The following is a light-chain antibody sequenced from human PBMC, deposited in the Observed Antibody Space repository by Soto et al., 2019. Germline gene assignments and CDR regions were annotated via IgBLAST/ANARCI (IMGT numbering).Light chain of an antibody. J-gene: IGKJ5*01. CDR3: QQYNSYPIT. V-gene: IGKV1-5*03. CDR1: QSISSW. Sequence: DIQMTQSPSTLSASVGDRVTITCRASQSISSWLAWYQQKPGKAPKLLIYKASSLESGVPSRFSGSGSGTEFTLTISSLQPDDFATYYYQQYNSYPITFGQGTRLQMK. CDR2: KAS.